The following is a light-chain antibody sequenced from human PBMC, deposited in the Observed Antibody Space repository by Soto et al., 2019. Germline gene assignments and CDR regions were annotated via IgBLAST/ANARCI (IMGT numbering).Light chain of an antibody. CDR2: GAS. CDR1: QSVSSN. V-gene: IGKV3-15*01. Sequence: ERVMTQSPATLSVSPGERATLSCRASQSVSSNLAWYQQKPGQAPRLVIYGASTRATGIPARFSGSGSGTEFTLTISSLQSEDFAVYYCQQSNNWPPETFGQGTKVEIK. J-gene: IGKJ1*01. CDR3: QQSNNWPPET.